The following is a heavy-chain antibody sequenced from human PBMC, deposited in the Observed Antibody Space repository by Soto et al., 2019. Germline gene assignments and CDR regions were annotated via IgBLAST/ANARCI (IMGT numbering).Heavy chain of an antibody. CDR2: IWYDGSNK. CDR1: GFTFSSYC. CDR3: ARDLGTYYMDV. J-gene: IGHJ6*03. V-gene: IGHV3-33*01. Sequence: QVQLVESGGGVVQPGRSLRLFCAASGFTFSSYCMHWVRQAPGKGLEWVAVIWYDGSNKYYADSVKGRFTISRDNSKNALYLQMNSLRAEDTAVYYCARDLGTYYMDVWGKGTTVTVSS.